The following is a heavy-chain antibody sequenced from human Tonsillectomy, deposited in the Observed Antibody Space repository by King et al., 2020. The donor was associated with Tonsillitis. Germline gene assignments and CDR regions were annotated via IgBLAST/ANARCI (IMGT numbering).Heavy chain of an antibody. J-gene: IGHJ3*02. V-gene: IGHV4-39*01. CDR3: ARLNGETGPTQFDI. CDR1: GGSISSSSYY. D-gene: IGHD1-14*01. CDR2: IYYSGST. Sequence: QLQESGPGLVKPSETLSLTCTVSGGSISSSSYYWGWIRQPPGKGLEWIGSIYYSGSTYYNPSLKSRVTISVDTAKNQFSLKLSSVTAADTAVYYCARLNGETGPTQFDIWGQGTMVTVSS.